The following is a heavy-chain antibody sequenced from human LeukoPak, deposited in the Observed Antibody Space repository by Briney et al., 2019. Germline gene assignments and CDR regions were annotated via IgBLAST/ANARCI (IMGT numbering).Heavy chain of an antibody. Sequence: SVKVSCKASGYTFTSYYMHWVPQAPGQGLEWMGRLIPILGIANYAQKFQDRVTITADKSTSTAYMELSSLRSEDTAVYFCARDEVAGYYWGQGTLVTVSS. CDR2: LIPILGIA. CDR3: ARDEVAGYY. D-gene: IGHD2-15*01. J-gene: IGHJ4*02. V-gene: IGHV1-69*04. CDR1: GYTFTSYY.